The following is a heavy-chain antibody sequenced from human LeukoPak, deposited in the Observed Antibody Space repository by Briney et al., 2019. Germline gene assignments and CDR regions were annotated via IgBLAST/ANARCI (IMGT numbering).Heavy chain of an antibody. V-gene: IGHV3-48*04. CDR3: ARVGIAAAATFDY. CDR1: GFTFSSYW. J-gene: IGHJ4*02. Sequence: GGSLRLSCAASGFTFSSYWMHWVRQAPGKGLEWVSYISSSGSTIYYADSVKGRFTISRDNAKNSLYLQMNSLRAEDTAVYYCARVGIAAAATFDYWGQGTLVTVSS. CDR2: ISSSGSTI. D-gene: IGHD6-13*01.